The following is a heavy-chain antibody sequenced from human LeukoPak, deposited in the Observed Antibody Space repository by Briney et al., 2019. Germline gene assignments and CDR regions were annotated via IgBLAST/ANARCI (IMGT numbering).Heavy chain of an antibody. J-gene: IGHJ4*02. CDR1: GGTYSSYA. V-gene: IGHV1-69*05. CDR3: AVPKGGSSWYAQIDY. D-gene: IGHD6-13*01. Sequence: SVKVSCKASGGTYSSYAISWVRQAPGQGLEWMGGIIPIFGTANYAQKFQGRVTITTDESTSTAYMELSSLRSEDTAVYYCAVPKGGSSWYAQIDYWGQGTLVTVSS. CDR2: IIPIFGTA.